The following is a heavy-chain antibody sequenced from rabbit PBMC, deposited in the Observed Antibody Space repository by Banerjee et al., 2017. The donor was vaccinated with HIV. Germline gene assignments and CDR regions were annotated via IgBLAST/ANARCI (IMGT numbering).Heavy chain of an antibody. Sequence: QSLEESGGGLVKPGASLTLTCTASGFSFSSSYWPCWVRQAPGKGLEWIACIYAGVSGITYYASWAKGRFTISKTSSTTVTLQMTSLTAADTATYFCARYAGYGYGFNLWGQGTLVTVS. CDR3: ARYAGYGYGFNL. D-gene: IGHD6-1*01. CDR2: IYAGVSGIT. CDR1: GFSFSSSYW. J-gene: IGHJ4*01. V-gene: IGHV1S40*01.